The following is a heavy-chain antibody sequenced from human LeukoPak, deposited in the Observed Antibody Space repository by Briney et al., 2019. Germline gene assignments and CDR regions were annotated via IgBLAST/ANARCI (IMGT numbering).Heavy chain of an antibody. CDR1: GFTFSSYG. D-gene: IGHD3-22*01. J-gene: IGHJ4*02. Sequence: PGRSLRLSCAASGFTFSSYGMHWVRKAPGKGLEWVAVIWYDGSNKYYADSVKGRFTISRENSKNTLYLQMNSLRAEDTAVYYCAKDSHSSGYYYLVYWGQGTLVTVSS. V-gene: IGHV3-33*06. CDR3: AKDSHSSGYYYLVY. CDR2: IWYDGSNK.